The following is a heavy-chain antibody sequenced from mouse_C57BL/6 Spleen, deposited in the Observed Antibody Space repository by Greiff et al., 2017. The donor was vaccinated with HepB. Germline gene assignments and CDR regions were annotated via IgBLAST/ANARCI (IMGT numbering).Heavy chain of an antibody. CDR3: ARGVITTVVADYAMDY. D-gene: IGHD1-1*01. CDR1: GYTFTGYW. V-gene: IGHV1-9*01. Sequence: QVQLQQSGAELMKPGASVKLSCKATGYTFTGYWLEWVKQRPGHGLEWIGEILPGSGSTNYNEKFKGKATFTADTSSNTAYMQLSSLTTEDSAIYYCARGVITTVVADYAMDYWGQGTSVTVSS. J-gene: IGHJ4*01. CDR2: ILPGSGST.